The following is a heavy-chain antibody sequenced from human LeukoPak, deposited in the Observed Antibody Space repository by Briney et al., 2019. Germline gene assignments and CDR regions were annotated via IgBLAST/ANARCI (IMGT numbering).Heavy chain of an antibody. CDR1: GYSFTSYW. V-gene: IGHV5-51*01. D-gene: IGHD1-26*01. CDR2: VYPGDSDT. J-gene: IGHJ3*02. Sequence: GESLKISCKGSGYSFTSYWIGWVRQLPGKGLEWMGIVYPGDSDTRYSPSFQGQVTISADKSISTAYLQWSSLKASDTAMYYCARQPQSYYRDAFDIWGQGTMVTVSS. CDR3: ARQPQSYYRDAFDI.